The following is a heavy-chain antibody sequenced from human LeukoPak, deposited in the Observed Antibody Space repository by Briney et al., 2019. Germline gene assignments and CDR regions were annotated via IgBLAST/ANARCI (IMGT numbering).Heavy chain of an antibody. V-gene: IGHV4-59*12. CDR1: GGSLSSYF. CDR2: IYYSGST. J-gene: IGHJ3*02. CDR3: ASRGDFDI. D-gene: IGHD3-10*01. Sequence: SETLSLTCTVSGGSLSSYFWSWIRQPPGKGLEWIAYIYYSGSTNYNPSLKSRVTISVDTSKNQFSLKLSSVTAADTAVYYCASRGDFDIWGQGTMVTVSS.